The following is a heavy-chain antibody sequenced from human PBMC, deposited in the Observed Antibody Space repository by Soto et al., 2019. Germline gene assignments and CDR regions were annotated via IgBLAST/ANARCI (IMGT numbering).Heavy chain of an antibody. V-gene: IGHV3-30-3*01. D-gene: IGHD3-3*01. CDR2: ISYDGSNK. CDR3: YDFWSGPNV. Sequence: GGSLRLSCAASGFTFSSYAMHWVRQAPGKGLEWVAVISYDGSNKYYADSVKGRFTISRDNSKNTLYLQMNSLRAEDTAVYYCYDFWSGPNVWGQGTKVTFSS. CDR1: GFTFSSYA. J-gene: IGHJ6*02.